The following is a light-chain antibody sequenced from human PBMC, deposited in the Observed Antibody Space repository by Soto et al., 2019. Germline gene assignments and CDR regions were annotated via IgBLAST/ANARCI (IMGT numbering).Light chain of an antibody. CDR2: GAS. Sequence: EIVMTQSPATLSVSPGERATLSCRASQSVNSNLAWYQQKYGQAPRLLIYGASTRATGIPDRFSGSGSGTEFTLTIRSLQSEDFAVYYCQHYSHWPPITFGQGTRLEIK. CDR1: QSVNSN. CDR3: QHYSHWPPIT. V-gene: IGKV3-15*01. J-gene: IGKJ5*01.